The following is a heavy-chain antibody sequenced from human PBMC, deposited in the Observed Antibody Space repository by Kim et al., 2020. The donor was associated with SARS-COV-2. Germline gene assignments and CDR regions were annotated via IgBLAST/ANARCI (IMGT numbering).Heavy chain of an antibody. D-gene: IGHD5-12*01. Sequence: RVTISVDTSKNQFSLKLSSVTAADTAVYYCARQARDGYPFLYYYGMDVWGQGTTVTVSS. J-gene: IGHJ6*02. V-gene: IGHV4-39*01. CDR3: ARQARDGYPFLYYYGMDV.